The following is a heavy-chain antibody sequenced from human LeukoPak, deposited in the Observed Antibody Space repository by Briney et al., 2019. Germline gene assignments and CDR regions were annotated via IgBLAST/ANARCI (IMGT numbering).Heavy chain of an antibody. CDR1: GYTFTSYG. J-gene: IGHJ6*02. V-gene: IGHV1-18*01. Sequence: ASVKVSCKASGYTFTSYGISWVRQAPGQGLEWMGWISAYNGNTNYAQKLQGRVTMTTDTSTSTAYMELRSLRSDDTAVYYCARDHYDSSGYTYYYGMDGWGQGTTVTVSS. CDR3: ARDHYDSSGYTYYYGMDG. CDR2: ISAYNGNT. D-gene: IGHD3-22*01.